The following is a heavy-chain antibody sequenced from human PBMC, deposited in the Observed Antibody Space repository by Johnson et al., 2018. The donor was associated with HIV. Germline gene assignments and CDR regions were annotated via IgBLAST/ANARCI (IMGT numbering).Heavy chain of an antibody. CDR1: GFSFSRYG. J-gene: IGHJ3*02. CDR2: ISYHGNHK. CDR3: ANARGFDYSTSFIVDDDLDI. V-gene: IGHV3-30*18. Sequence: QVQLVESGGGVVQPGTSLRLSSAASGFSFSRYGMHWVRQAPGHGLAWVAVISYHGNHKDYADSVKGRFTISRDNYKNTLYLEMKSLRAEDTAVYYCANARGFDYSTSFIVDDDLDIWGQGTMVTVSS. D-gene: IGHD6-6*01.